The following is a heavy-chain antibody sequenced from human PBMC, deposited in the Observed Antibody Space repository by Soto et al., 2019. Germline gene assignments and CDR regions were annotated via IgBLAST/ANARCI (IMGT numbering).Heavy chain of an antibody. CDR2: TYYSGRT. Sequence: QLQLQESGPGLVTPSETLSLTCTGSGGSISGSTYYWGWIRQPPGKGLEYIGSTYYSGRTYSNPSLKSRVAGSVEASKEQYLRNLYPLTAADSAVYYCPRLGSGSQYPMDHCGQGSLVTVSS. V-gene: IGHV4-39*01. CDR1: GGSISGSTYY. D-gene: IGHD3-10*01. J-gene: IGHJ4*02. CDR3: PRLGSGSQYPMDH.